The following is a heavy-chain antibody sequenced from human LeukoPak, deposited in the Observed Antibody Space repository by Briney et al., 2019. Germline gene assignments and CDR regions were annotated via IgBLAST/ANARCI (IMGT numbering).Heavy chain of an antibody. J-gene: IGHJ4*02. CDR3: ARVARKGSFVDY. CDR1: GYSISSGSYS. Sequence: SETLSLTCTVPGYSISSGSYSWSWIRQPAGKGLEWIGRIYTSGSTNYNPSLKRRVTISVDTSKNQFALKLSSVTAADTAVYYCARVARKGSFVDYWGQGTLVTVSS. CDR2: IYTSGST. D-gene: IGHD6-6*01. V-gene: IGHV4-61*02.